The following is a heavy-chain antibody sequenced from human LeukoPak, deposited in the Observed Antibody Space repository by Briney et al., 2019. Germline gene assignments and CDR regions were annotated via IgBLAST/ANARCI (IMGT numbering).Heavy chain of an antibody. CDR1: GGSISTYY. CDR3: SGHGGGGHFLY. V-gene: IGHV4-59*08. Sequence: SETLSLTCTVSGGSISTYYWSWIRQSPGKGLEWIGHIYYSGTTTYNPSLESRVTMSVDRSENQFSLKMNSVTAADTAVYYCSGHGGGGHFLYWGQGTLVIVSS. J-gene: IGHJ1*01. D-gene: IGHD3-16*01. CDR2: IYYSGTT.